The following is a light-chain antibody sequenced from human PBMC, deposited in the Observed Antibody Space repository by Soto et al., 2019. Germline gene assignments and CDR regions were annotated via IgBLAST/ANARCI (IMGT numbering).Light chain of an antibody. Sequence: QSALPQPASVSGSPGQSITISCTGTSSDVGGYNYVSWYHQHPGKAPQLMIYEVSNRPSGVSNRFSGSKSGNTASLTISGLQAEDEADYYCSSYTSSSTPYVVFGGGTKLTVL. CDR3: SSYTSSSTPYVV. CDR1: SSDVGGYNY. CDR2: EVS. J-gene: IGLJ2*01. V-gene: IGLV2-14*01.